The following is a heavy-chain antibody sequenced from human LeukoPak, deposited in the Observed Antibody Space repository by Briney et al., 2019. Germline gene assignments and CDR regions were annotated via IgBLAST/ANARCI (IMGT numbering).Heavy chain of an antibody. J-gene: IGHJ4*02. D-gene: IGHD2-2*01. CDR2: IYYSGST. CDR3: ARGSSYCSSTSCYYYFDY. CDR1: GGSISSYY. Sequence: PSETLSLTCTVSGGSISSYYWSWIRQPPGKGLEWIGYIYYSGSTNYNPSLKSRVTISVDTSRNQFSLKLSSVTAADTAVYYCARGSSYCSSTSCYYYFDYWGQGTLVTVSS. V-gene: IGHV4-59*01.